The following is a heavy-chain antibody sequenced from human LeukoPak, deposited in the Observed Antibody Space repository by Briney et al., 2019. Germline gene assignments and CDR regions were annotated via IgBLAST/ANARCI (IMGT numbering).Heavy chain of an antibody. CDR2: IIPILGIA. D-gene: IGHD6-13*01. CDR1: GHTFTNDE. J-gene: IGHJ5*02. Sequence: GASVKVSCKASGHTFTNDEIHWVRQATGQGLEWMGRIIPILGIANYAQKFQGRVTITADKSTSTAYMELSSLRSEDTAVYYCARVVSGIAAAGPLPWFDPWGQGTLVTVSS. V-gene: IGHV1-69*04. CDR3: ARVVSGIAAAGPLPWFDP.